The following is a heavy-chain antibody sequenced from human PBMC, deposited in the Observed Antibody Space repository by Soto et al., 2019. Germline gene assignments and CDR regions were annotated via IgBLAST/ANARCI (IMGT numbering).Heavy chain of an antibody. J-gene: IGHJ3*01. CDR3: ARLGRTRATVTTDAFDV. CDR1: GGSISGYY. V-gene: IGHV4-4*07. Sequence: QVQLQESGPGLVKPSETLSLTCTVSGGSISGYYWSWIRQPAGKGLEWIGRIYASGNTNKNPSLKSRFTMPVDTSKNEFSLRLNSVTASDTAVYYFARLGRTRATVTTDAFDVWGQGTKVTVSS. D-gene: IGHD4-17*01. CDR2: IYASGNT.